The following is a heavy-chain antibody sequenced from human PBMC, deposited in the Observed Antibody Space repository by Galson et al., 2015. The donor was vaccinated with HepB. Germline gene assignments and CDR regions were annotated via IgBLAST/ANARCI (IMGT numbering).Heavy chain of an antibody. CDR1: GFTFNSYA. J-gene: IGHJ4*02. V-gene: IGHV3-23*01. CDR2: IGSSGSTT. D-gene: IGHD2/OR15-2a*01. CDR3: AKANSWYFDY. Sequence: SLRLSCAASGFTFNSYAMRWVRQAPGKGLEWVSAIGSSGSTTYYADSVKGRFTISRDNSKNTLYLQMNSLRVEDTAVYYCAKANSWYFDYWGQGTLVTVSS.